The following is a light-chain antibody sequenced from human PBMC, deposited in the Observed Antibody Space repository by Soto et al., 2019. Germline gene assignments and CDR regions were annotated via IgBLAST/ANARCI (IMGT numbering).Light chain of an antibody. V-gene: IGLV3-21*02. CDR2: HDS. Sequence: YELTQPPSVSVAPGQTATITCGGDSIGSKSVHWYQQKPGQAPVVVVYHDSDRPSGIPERFSGSNSGNTATLTISRVEAGDEAVYSCQVWDNNSDHVVFGGGTKVTVL. CDR1: SIGSKS. CDR3: QVWDNNSDHVV. J-gene: IGLJ2*01.